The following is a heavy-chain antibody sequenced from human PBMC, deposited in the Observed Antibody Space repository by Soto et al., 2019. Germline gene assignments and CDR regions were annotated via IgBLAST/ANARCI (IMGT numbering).Heavy chain of an antibody. Sequence: GGSLRLSCAASGFTFSDSYMSWIRQAPGKGLEWVSYISSSDSIIYYSDSVKGRFIISRDNAKNSLYLQMNSLRAEDTAGYYCARDLGYYDSSGYFDYWGQGTLVTVSS. J-gene: IGHJ4*02. CDR1: GFTFSDSY. D-gene: IGHD3-22*01. CDR2: ISSSDSII. CDR3: ARDLGYYDSSGYFDY. V-gene: IGHV3-11*01.